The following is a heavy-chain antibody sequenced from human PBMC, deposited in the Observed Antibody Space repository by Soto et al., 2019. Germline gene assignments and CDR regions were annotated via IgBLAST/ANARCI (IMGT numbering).Heavy chain of an antibody. CDR1: GFTFSSHA. V-gene: IGHV3-48*02. CDR3: ARDARNADYDY. CDR2: IHGTRSII. Sequence: GGSLRLSCAVSGFTFSSHAMNWVRQAPGKGLEWVAYIHGTRSIIYYADSVKGRFTISRDNAKNSLYPQMDSLRDEDTALYYCARDARNADYDYWGQGTLVTVSS. J-gene: IGHJ4*02. D-gene: IGHD3-16*01.